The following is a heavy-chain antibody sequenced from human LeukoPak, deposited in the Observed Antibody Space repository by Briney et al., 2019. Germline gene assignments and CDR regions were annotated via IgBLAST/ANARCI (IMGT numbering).Heavy chain of an antibody. D-gene: IGHD6-13*01. CDR2: ISGSGDIT. J-gene: IGHJ6*03. CDR1: GFTFSSYG. CDR3: ARVVGLTGYSSSWYSGYYYYMDV. Sequence: GGTLRLSCAASGFTFSSYGMSWVRQAPGKGLEWVSSISGSGDITYYADSVKGRLIISRDNSKNMLYLQMNSLRADDTAVYYCARVVGLTGYSSSWYSGYYYYMDVWGKGTTVTVSS. V-gene: IGHV3-23*01.